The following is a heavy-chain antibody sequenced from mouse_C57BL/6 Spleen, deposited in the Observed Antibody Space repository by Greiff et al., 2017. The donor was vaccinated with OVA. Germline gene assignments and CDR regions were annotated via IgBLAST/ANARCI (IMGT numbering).Heavy chain of an antibody. CDR3: ARGFPWFAY. Sequence: EVKLMESGGGLVKPGGSLKLSCAASGFTFSSYAMSWVRQTPEKRLEWVATISDGGSYTYYPDNVKGRFTISRDNAKNNLYLQMSHLKSEDTAMYYCARGFPWFAYWGQGTLVTVSA. V-gene: IGHV5-4*03. J-gene: IGHJ3*01. CDR1: GFTFSSYA. CDR2: ISDGGSYT.